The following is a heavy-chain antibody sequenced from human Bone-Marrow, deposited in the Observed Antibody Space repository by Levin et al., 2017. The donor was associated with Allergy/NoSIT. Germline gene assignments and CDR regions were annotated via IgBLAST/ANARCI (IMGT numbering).Heavy chain of an antibody. J-gene: IGHJ4*02. CDR2: ISYDGSNK. V-gene: IGHV3-30-3*01. D-gene: IGHD1-14*01. CDR1: GFTFSSYA. CDR3: ARDHNWNHGDY. Sequence: PGGSLRLSCAASGFTFSSYAMHWVRQAPGKGLEWVAVISYDGSNKYYADSVKGRFTISRDNSKNTLYLQMNSLRAEDTAVYYCARDHNWNHGDYWGQGTLVTVSS.